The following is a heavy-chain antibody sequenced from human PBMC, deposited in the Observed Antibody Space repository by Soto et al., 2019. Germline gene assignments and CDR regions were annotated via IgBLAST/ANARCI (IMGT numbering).Heavy chain of an antibody. D-gene: IGHD6-19*01. Sequence: SETMSLTCTVAGGSISSSSNYWGWIRQPPGKALEWIGSIYYSGSTYYNPSLQSRVTISVDTSKNQFSLKLSSVTAADTAVYYCARQDSSGWYFDYWGQGTLVTVPQ. CDR1: GGSISSSSNY. V-gene: IGHV4-39*01. CDR2: IYYSGST. J-gene: IGHJ4*02. CDR3: ARQDSSGWYFDY.